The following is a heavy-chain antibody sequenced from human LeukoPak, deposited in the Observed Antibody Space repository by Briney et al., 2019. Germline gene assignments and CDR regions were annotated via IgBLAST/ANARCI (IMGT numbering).Heavy chain of an antibody. CDR3: ARRTLGFDY. CDR2: IYYSGST. D-gene: IGHD1-14*01. CDR1: GGSISSSSYY. V-gene: IGHV4-39*01. Sequence: SETLSLNCTVSGGSISSSSYYWGWLRQPPGKGLEWIGSIYYSGSTYYNPSLKSRVTISVDTSKNLFSLKLSSVTAADTAVYYCARRTLGFDYWGQGTLVTVSS. J-gene: IGHJ4*02.